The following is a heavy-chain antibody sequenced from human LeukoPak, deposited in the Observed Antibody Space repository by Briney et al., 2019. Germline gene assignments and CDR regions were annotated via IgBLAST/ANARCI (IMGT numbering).Heavy chain of an antibody. J-gene: IGHJ3*02. CDR3: ARDTITMVQGVWAFDI. CDR1: GGSISSYY. D-gene: IGHD3-10*01. V-gene: IGHV4-4*07. Sequence: PSETLSLTCTASGGSISSYYWSWIRQPAGKGLEWIGRIYTSGSTNYNPSLKSQVTMSVDTSKNQFSLKLSSVTAADTAVYYCARDTITMVQGVWAFDIWGQGTMVTVSS. CDR2: IYTSGST.